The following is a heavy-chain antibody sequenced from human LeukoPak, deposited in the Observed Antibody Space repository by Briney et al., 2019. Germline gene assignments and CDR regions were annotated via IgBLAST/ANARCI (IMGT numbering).Heavy chain of an antibody. CDR1: GYSISSGYY. CDR3: ARLPSRWEPSFDY. J-gene: IGHJ4*02. V-gene: IGHV4-38-2*02. CDR2: IYHSGST. D-gene: IGHD1-26*01. Sequence: SETLSLTCTVSGYSISSGYYWGWIRPPPGKGLEWIGSIYHSGSTYYNPSLKSRVTISVDTSKNQFSLKLSSVTAADTAVYYCARLPSRWEPSFDYWGQGTLVTVSS.